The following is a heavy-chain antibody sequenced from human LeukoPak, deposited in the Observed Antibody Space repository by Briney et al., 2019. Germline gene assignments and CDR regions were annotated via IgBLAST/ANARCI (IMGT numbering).Heavy chain of an antibody. D-gene: IGHD1-26*01. V-gene: IGHV4-61*02. CDR1: GGSISSGSYY. J-gene: IGHJ6*03. Sequence: SETLSLTCTVSGGSISSGSYYWSWIRQPAGKGLEWIGRIYTSWSTDYNPALKSRVTISVDTSKDQLSLKLSSVTAADTAVYYCAREWVGATYYYNYMDVWGKGTTVTISS. CDR3: AREWVGATYYYNYMDV. CDR2: IYTSWST.